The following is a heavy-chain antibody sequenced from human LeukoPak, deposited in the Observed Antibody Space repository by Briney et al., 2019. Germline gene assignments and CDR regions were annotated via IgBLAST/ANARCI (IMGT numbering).Heavy chain of an antibody. CDR1: GFTFSSYW. CDR3: VRGRYCNCISCDYFDY. D-gene: IGHD2-2*01. V-gene: IGHV3-7*01. Sequence: GGSLRLSCAASGFTFSSYWMSWVRQAPGKGLELVANIKEDGSEKYYVDSVKGRFTISRDNAKNSLYLQMNSLRAEDTAVYYCVRGRYCNCISCDYFDYWGQGTLVTVSS. CDR2: IKEDGSEK. J-gene: IGHJ4*02.